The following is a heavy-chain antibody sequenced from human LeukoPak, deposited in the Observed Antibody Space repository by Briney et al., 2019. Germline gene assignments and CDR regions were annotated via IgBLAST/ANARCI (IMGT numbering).Heavy chain of an antibody. Sequence: ASVKVSCKASGYTFTSYYMHWVRQAPGQGLEWMGIINPSGGSTSYAQKFQGRVTMTRDTSTSTVYMELSSLRSEDTAVYYCARVGGVAVAFDYWGQGTLVTDSS. D-gene: IGHD6-19*01. J-gene: IGHJ4*02. CDR1: GYTFTSYY. CDR2: INPSGGST. CDR3: ARVGGVAVAFDY. V-gene: IGHV1-46*01.